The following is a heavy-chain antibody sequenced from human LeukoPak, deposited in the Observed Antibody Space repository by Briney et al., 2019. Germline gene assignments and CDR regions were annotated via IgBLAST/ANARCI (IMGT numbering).Heavy chain of an antibody. Sequence: GGPLRLSCAASGFTVSSNYMSWVRQAPGKGLEWVSVIYSGGSTYYADSVKGRFTISRDNSKNTLYLQMNSLRAEDTAVYYCARDSRSGYSYVDAFDIWGQGTMVTVSS. CDR2: IYSGGST. CDR3: ARDSRSGYSYVDAFDI. D-gene: IGHD5-18*01. CDR1: GFTVSSNY. J-gene: IGHJ3*02. V-gene: IGHV3-53*01.